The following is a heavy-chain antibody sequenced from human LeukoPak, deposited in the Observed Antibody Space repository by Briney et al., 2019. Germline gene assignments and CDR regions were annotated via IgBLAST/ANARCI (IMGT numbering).Heavy chain of an antibody. D-gene: IGHD5-12*01. CDR1: GFTFSSYS. J-gene: IGHJ4*02. Sequence: GGSLRLSCAASGFTFSSYSMNWDRQAPGKGLEWVSSISSSSSYIYYADSVKGRFTISRDNAKNSLYLQMNSLRAEDTAVYYCARGGGYNYHRSGDYWGQGTLVTVSS. V-gene: IGHV3-21*01. CDR3: ARGGGYNYHRSGDY. CDR2: ISSSSSYI.